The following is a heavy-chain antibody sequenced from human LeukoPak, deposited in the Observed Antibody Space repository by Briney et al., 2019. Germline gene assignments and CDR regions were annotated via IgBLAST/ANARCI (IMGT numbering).Heavy chain of an antibody. Sequence: PSETLSLTCTVSGGSISSYYWSWIRQPPGKGLEWIGSIYNNGRTYYSASLKSRVTISVDTSKNQFSLKVRSVTAADTAVYYCARDHLANLASRLFDPWGQGTLVTVSS. CDR1: GGSISSYY. CDR3: ARDHLANLASRLFDP. D-gene: IGHD3-3*01. V-gene: IGHV4-39*07. CDR2: IYNNGRT. J-gene: IGHJ5*02.